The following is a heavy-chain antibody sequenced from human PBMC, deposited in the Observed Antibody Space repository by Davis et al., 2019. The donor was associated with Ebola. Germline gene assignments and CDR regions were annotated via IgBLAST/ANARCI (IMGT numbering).Heavy chain of an antibody. CDR1: GYSFTSYW. V-gene: IGHV5-51*01. D-gene: IGHD5-12*01. Sequence: GESLKISCKGSGYSFTSYWIGWVRQMPGKGLEWMGIIYPGDSDTRYSPPFQGQVTISADKSISTAYLQWSSLKASDTAMYYCARRVATSFWYFDLWGRGTLVTVSS. J-gene: IGHJ2*01. CDR3: ARRVATSFWYFDL. CDR2: IYPGDSDT.